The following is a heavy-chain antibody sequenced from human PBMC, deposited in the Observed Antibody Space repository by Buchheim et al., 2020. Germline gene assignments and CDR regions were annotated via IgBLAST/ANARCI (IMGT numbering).Heavy chain of an antibody. CDR2: IYYSGST. CDR3: ARGIYGDYYFDY. V-gene: IGHV4-59*01. Sequence: QVQLQESGPGLVKPSETLSLTCTVSGGSISSYYWSWIRQPPGKGLEWIGYIYYSGSTNYNPSLKSRVTISVDTSKNQFSLKLSSVTAADTAVYYCARGIYGDYYFDYWGQGTL. CDR1: GGSISSYY. J-gene: IGHJ4*02. D-gene: IGHD4-17*01.